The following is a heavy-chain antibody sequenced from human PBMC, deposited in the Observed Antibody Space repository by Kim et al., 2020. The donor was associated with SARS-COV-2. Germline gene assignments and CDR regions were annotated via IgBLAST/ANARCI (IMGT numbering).Heavy chain of an antibody. V-gene: IGHV1-18*01. D-gene: IGHD5-18*01. CDR3: ARGRGYLGY. J-gene: IGHJ4*02. Sequence: GNTNYAQKLQGRVIMTTATSTTTAYMELRSLRSDDTAVYYCARGRGYLGYWGQGTLVTVSS. CDR2: GNT.